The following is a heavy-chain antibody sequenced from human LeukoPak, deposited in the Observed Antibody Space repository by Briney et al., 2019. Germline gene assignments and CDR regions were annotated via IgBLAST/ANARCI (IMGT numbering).Heavy chain of an antibody. CDR1: GGSISSGSYY. Sequence: SQTLSLTCTVSGGSISSGSYYWSWIRQPAGKGLEWIGRIYTSGSTNYNPSLKSRVTMSVDTSKNQFSLKLSSVTAADTAVYYCAKDNYSNYGGWFDPWGQGTLVTVSS. D-gene: IGHD4-11*01. J-gene: IGHJ5*02. CDR3: AKDNYSNYGGWFDP. V-gene: IGHV4-61*02. CDR2: IYTSGST.